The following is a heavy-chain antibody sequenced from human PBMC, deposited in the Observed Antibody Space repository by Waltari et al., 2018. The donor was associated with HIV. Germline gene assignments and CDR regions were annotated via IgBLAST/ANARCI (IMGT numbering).Heavy chain of an antibody. CDR3: ARDSITMVRGIISYFHY. CDR1: GFDFSAYG. D-gene: IGHD3-10*01. Sequence: EVQLVESGGGMVKHGGSLRPYCTAPGFDFSAYGMNRVRQAPGKGLEWVSSVSSSSSYIYYAVSVKGRFTISRDNAKNSLYLQMNSLRAEDTAVYYCARDSITMVRGIISYFHYWGQGTLVTVSS. J-gene: IGHJ4*02. CDR2: VSSSSSYI. V-gene: IGHV3-21*01.